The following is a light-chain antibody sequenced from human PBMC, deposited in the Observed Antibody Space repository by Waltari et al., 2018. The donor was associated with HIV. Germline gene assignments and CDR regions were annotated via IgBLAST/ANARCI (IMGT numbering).Light chain of an antibody. V-gene: IGLV1-47*01. J-gene: IGLJ2*01. CDR2: TKS. CDR3: AAWDDSLSGVV. Sequence: QSVLPQPPSASGTPGQRATISCSGSNSNTGRNYVYWYQQLPGTTPKLLIDTKSKRTTGVPDGLCGSRCGSSASRAISGLRSEDEGDYYWAAWDDSLSGVVFGGGTKLTVL. CDR1: NSNTGRNY.